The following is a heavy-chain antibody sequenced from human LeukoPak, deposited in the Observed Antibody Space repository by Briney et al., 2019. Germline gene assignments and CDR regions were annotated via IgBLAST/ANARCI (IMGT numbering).Heavy chain of an antibody. CDR2: ISSSSSYI. J-gene: IGHJ5*02. CDR3: ARTTVWFDP. Sequence: GGSLRLSCAASGFTFSSYSMNWVRQAPGKGLEWVSSISSSSSYIYHADSVKGRFTISRDNAKNSLYLQMNSLRAEDTAVYYCARTTVWFDPWGQGTLVTVSS. CDR1: GFTFSSYS. V-gene: IGHV3-21*01. D-gene: IGHD1-26*01.